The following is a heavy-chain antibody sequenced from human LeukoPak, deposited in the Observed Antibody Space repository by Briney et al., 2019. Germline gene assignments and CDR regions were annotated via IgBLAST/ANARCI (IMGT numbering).Heavy chain of an antibody. Sequence: ASVKVACKASGGTFSSYAISWVRQAPGQGLEWMGRIIPILGIANYAQKFQGRVTITADKSTSTAYMELSSLRSEDTAVYYCARGARGYYYYYMDVWGKGTTVTVSS. CDR2: IIPILGIA. CDR1: GGTFSSYA. CDR3: ARGARGYYYYYMDV. D-gene: IGHD3-10*01. V-gene: IGHV1-69*04. J-gene: IGHJ6*03.